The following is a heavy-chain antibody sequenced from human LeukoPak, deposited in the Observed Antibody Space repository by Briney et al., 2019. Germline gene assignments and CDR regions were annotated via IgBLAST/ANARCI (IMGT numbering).Heavy chain of an antibody. CDR3: ARVLKTRFPIRYNWFDP. V-gene: IGHV4-31*03. CDR1: GGSISSGGYY. J-gene: IGHJ5*02. CDR2: IYYSGST. Sequence: SETLSLTCTVSGGSISSGGYYWSWIRQHPGKGLEWIGYIYYSGSTYYNPSLKSRVTISVDTSKNQFSLKLSSVTAADTAVYYCARVLKTRFPIRYNWFDPWGQGTLVTVSS. D-gene: IGHD2-21*01.